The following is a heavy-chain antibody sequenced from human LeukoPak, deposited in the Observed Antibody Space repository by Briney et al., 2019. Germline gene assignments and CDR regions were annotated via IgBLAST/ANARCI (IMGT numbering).Heavy chain of an antibody. J-gene: IGHJ5*02. V-gene: IGHV3-23*01. D-gene: IGHD3-3*01. CDR2: ISGSGGST. CDR1: GFTFSSYA. Sequence: PGGSLRLSCAASGFTFSSYAMSWVRQAPGKGLEWVSAISGSGGSTYYADSVKGRFTISRDNAKNTLYLQMNSLRAEDTAVYYCARDRPYYDFWSGSYHNWFDPWGQGTLVTVSS. CDR3: ARDRPYYDFWSGSYHNWFDP.